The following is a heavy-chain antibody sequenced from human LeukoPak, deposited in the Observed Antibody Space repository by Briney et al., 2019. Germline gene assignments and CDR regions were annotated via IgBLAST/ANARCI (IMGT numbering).Heavy chain of an antibody. CDR2: IYYSGST. Sequence: RPSETLSLTCTVSGGSVSSGSYYCSWIRQPPGKGLEWIGYIYYSGSTNYNPSLKSRVTISVDTSKNQFSLKLSSVTAADTAVYYCARDVATNYYYGMDVWGQGTTVTVSS. CDR3: ARDVATNYYYGMDV. J-gene: IGHJ6*02. D-gene: IGHD2-8*01. CDR1: GGSVSSGSYY. V-gene: IGHV4-61*01.